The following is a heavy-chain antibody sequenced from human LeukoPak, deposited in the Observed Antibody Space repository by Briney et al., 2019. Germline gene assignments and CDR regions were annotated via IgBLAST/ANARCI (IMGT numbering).Heavy chain of an antibody. D-gene: IGHD6-13*01. CDR1: GFTFSSYW. V-gene: IGHV3-7*01. J-gene: IGHJ3*02. CDR2: IKEDGSEK. Sequence: PGGSLRLSCAASGFTFSSYWMSWVRQAPGKGLEWVANIKEDGSEKYYVDYVKRRFTISRDNAKNSLYLQMNSLRAEDTAVYYCARDSSGQLLSYAFDIWGPGTMVTVSS. CDR3: ARDSSGQLLSYAFDI.